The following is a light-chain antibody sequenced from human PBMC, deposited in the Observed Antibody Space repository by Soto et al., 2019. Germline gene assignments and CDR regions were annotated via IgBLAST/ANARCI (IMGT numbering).Light chain of an antibody. CDR3: QELNSYPRT. CDR1: PGISTS. Sequence: IQLTQSPSFLSASTGDIVTIPCRASPGISTSLAWYQQKPGKAPKNLIYGASTLQSGVPSRFSGGGSGTDFTLTISSLQPEDFATYYCQELNSYPRTFGQGTKVEVK. J-gene: IGKJ1*01. V-gene: IGKV1-9*01. CDR2: GAS.